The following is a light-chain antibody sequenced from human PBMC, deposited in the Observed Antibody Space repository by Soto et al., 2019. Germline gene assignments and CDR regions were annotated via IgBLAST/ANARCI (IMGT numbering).Light chain of an antibody. CDR3: SSYTGSNTMV. Sequence: QSALTQPASVSGSPGQSITISCTGTSSDVGAYNSVSWYQQHPGKAPKLMIYDVSNRPSGVSNRFSGSKSGNTASLTISGLHAEDEADYYCSSYTGSNTMVFGGGTKLTVL. CDR1: SSDVGAYNS. V-gene: IGLV2-14*01. J-gene: IGLJ2*01. CDR2: DVS.